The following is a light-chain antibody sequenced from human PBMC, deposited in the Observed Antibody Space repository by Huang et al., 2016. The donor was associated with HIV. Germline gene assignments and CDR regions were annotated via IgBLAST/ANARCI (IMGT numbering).Light chain of an antibody. CDR1: QSVSGN. J-gene: IGKJ1*01. Sequence: EMVMTQSPATLSLFLGERAPLSCRASQSVSGNLAWYQQKPGQAPRLLIYGASTRATGSPARFSGSGSGTEFTLTISSLQSEDFAVYYCQQYNNWPPWTFGQGTKVEIK. CDR3: QQYNNWPPWT. CDR2: GAS. V-gene: IGKV3-15*01.